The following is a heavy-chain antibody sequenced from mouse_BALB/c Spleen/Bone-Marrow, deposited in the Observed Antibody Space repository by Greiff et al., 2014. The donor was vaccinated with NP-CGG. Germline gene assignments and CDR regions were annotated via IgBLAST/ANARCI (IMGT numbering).Heavy chain of an antibody. CDR3: AKNYSGYFDF. CDR2: IRNKPNGYTT. CDR1: GFTFTDYF. Sequence: VQLKESGGGLVQPGGSLRFSCTTSGFTFTDYFMTWVRQPPGKALEWLGFIRNKPNGYTTEYNPSVKGRFTISRDNSQGILYLQMNTLRAEDSAIYYCAKNYSGYFDFWGQGTTLTVSS. D-gene: IGHD5-1*01. J-gene: IGHJ2*01. V-gene: IGHV7-3*02.